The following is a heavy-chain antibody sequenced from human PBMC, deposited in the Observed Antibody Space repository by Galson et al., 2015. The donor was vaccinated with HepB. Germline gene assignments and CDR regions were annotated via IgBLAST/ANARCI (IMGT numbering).Heavy chain of an antibody. CDR1: GYSFTSYW. V-gene: IGHV5-51*01. CDR2: IYPGDSDT. CDR3: ARHIRPVSEYQLLYNYYYGMDV. D-gene: IGHD2-2*01. Sequence: QSGAEVKKPGESLKISCKGSGYSFTSYWIGWVRQMPGKGLEWMGIIYPGDSDTRYSPSFQGQVTISADKSISTAYLQWSSLKASDTAMYYCARHIRPVSEYQLLYNYYYGMDVWGQGTTVTVSS. J-gene: IGHJ6*02.